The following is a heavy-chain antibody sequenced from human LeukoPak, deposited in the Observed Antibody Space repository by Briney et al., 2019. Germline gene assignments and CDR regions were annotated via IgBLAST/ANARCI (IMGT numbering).Heavy chain of an antibody. CDR1: GGSISSYY. CDR3: ARGGVYYYDSSGGDY. V-gene: IGHV4-59*01. D-gene: IGHD3-22*01. Sequence: SETLSLTCTVSGGSISSYYWSWIRQPPGKGLEWIGYIYYSGSTNYNPSLKSRVTISVDTSKNQFSLKLSSVTAADTAVYYCARGGVYYYDSSGGDYWGQGTLVTVSS. J-gene: IGHJ4*02. CDR2: IYYSGST.